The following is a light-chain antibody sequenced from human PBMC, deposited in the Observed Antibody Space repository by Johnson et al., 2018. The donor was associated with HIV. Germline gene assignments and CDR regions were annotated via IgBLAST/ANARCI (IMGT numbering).Light chain of an antibody. CDR1: SSNIGNNY. V-gene: IGLV1-51*02. CDR2: DNN. J-gene: IGLJ1*01. Sequence: QSVLTQPPSVSAAPGHKVTISCSGSSSNIGNNYVSWYQQLPGTAPKLLIYDNNKRPSGIPDRFSGSKSGTSATLGITGLQTGDEADYYCGTWDISLSCGYVFGTGTKVTVL. CDR3: GTWDISLSCGYV.